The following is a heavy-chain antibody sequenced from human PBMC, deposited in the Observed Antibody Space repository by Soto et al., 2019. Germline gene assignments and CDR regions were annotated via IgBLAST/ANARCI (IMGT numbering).Heavy chain of an antibody. V-gene: IGHV4-30-2*01. Sequence: QLQLQESGSGLVTPSHTLSLTCTVSGGSTSNAAYSWSWIRQPPGKGLEWIGYIYPSGMPFYNPSLRSRVTISIDRSNDQFSLNLKSVTAADTAVYYCARERGGYGLFDSWGQGTLVTVSS. D-gene: IGHD5-18*01. CDR3: ARERGGYGLFDS. CDR2: IYPSGMP. CDR1: GGSTSNAAYS. J-gene: IGHJ4*02.